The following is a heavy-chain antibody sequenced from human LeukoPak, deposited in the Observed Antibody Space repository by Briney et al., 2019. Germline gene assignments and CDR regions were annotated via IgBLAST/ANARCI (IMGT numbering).Heavy chain of an antibody. V-gene: IGHV4-34*01. J-gene: IGHJ6*04. CDR3: ASRGRRGYSYGAYYYYGMDV. D-gene: IGHD5-18*01. CDR2: INHSGST. Sequence: PSETLSLTCAVYGGSFSGYYWSWIRQPPGKGLEWIGEINHSGSTNYNPSLKSRVTISVDTSKNQFSLKLSSVTAADTAVYYCASRGRRGYSYGAYYYYGMDVWGKGTTVTVSS. CDR1: GGSFSGYY.